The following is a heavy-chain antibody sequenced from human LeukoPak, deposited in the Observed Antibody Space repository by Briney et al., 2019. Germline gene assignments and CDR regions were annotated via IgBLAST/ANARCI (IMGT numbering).Heavy chain of an antibody. D-gene: IGHD4-23*01. Sequence: GGSQRLSCAASGFTFSSYAMSWVRQAPGKGLEGVSAISGSGGSTYYADSVKGRFTISRDNSKNTLYLQMNSLRAEDTAVYYSAKAKGGNPDAAFDIWGQGTMVTASS. CDR2: ISGSGGST. CDR1: GFTFSSYA. J-gene: IGHJ3*02. V-gene: IGHV3-23*01. CDR3: AKAKGGNPDAAFDI.